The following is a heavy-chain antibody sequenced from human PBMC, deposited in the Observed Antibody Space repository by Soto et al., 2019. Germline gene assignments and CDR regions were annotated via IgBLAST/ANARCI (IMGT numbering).Heavy chain of an antibody. Sequence: SETLSLTCTVSGGSISSSSYYWGWIRQPPGKGLEWIGYMYYSESTNYNPSLKSRVTISIDTSKKQFSLNLSSVTAADTAVYYCAREDFRDGLDIWGQGTMVTVSS. J-gene: IGHJ3*02. CDR3: AREDFRDGLDI. CDR1: GGSISSSSYY. CDR2: MYYSEST. V-gene: IGHV4-61*01.